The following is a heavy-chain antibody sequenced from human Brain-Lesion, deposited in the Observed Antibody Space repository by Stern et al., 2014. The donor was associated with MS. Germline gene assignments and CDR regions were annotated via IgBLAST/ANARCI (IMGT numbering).Heavy chain of an antibody. D-gene: IGHD2-8*01. V-gene: IGHV4-31*03. CDR1: GGSISSGGYY. CDR2: IHYSGST. Sequence: VHLVESGPELVKPSQTLSLTCTVSGGSISSGGYYWSWIRQHPGQGLEWMGYIHYSGSTYYNSALKSRVTISRDTSKNQFSLNLNSVTAADTAVYYCARVGVYVQTGWFDPWGQGALVTVSS. CDR3: ARVGVYVQTGWFDP. J-gene: IGHJ5*02.